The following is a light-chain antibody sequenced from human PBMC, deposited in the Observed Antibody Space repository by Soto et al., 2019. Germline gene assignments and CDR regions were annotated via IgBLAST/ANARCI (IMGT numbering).Light chain of an antibody. V-gene: IGLV1-40*01. CDR3: LSFDSSLSGVV. J-gene: IGLJ2*01. CDR2: GNT. CDR1: SSNIGAGYD. Sequence: QSVLTQPPSVSGAPGQRVTISCTGSSSNIGAGYDVHWYQQLPGRAPKLLIYGNTNRPSGVPDRFSGSKSGTSASLAITGLQAEDEADYYCLSFDSSLSGVVFGGGTKVTVL.